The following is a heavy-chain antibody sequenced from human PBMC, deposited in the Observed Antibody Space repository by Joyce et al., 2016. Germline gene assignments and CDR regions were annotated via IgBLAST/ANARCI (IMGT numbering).Heavy chain of an antibody. J-gene: IGHJ6*02. V-gene: IGHV1-18*01. CDR1: GYTFSNYG. D-gene: IGHD3-10*01. Sequence: QVQLLQSGAEVKKPGASVKVSCKASGYTFSNYGISWVRLAPGQRPQWMGWISPYNGNTNTAHNLQGRLTMTTDTSTNTAYMELSSLRSDDTAVYYCARDNVRGVRVDVWGQGTTVTVS. CDR2: ISPYNGNT. CDR3: ARDNVRGVRVDV.